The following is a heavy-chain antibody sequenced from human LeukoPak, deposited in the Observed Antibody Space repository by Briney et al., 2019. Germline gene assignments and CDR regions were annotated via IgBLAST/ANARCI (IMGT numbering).Heavy chain of an antibody. CDR3: ARGRIGRLIWDYHYYYMDV. D-gene: IGHD3/OR15-3a*01. CDR1: GGSFSGYY. V-gene: IGHV4-34*01. J-gene: IGHJ6*03. CDR2: INHSGST. Sequence: SETLSLTCAVYGGSFSGYYWSWIRQPPGKGLEWIGEINHSGSTNYNPPLKSRVTISVDTSKNQFSLKLSSVTAADTAVYYCARGRIGRLIWDYHYYYMDVWGKGTTVTVSS.